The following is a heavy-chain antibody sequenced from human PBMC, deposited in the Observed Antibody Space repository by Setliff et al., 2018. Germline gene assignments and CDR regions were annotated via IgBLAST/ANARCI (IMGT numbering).Heavy chain of an antibody. CDR3: AKEHVVISYVSNTHQHYGMDV. J-gene: IGHJ6*02. CDR2: IYTSGAT. V-gene: IGHV4-4*07. Sequence: SETLSLTCTVSGGSIMNYFWSWIRQPPGKGLEWIGRIYTSGATTYSPSLKSRVSISADTSKNLLSLTLKSVTAADTAVYYCAKEHVVISYVSNTHQHYGMDVWGQGTTVTVSS. CDR1: GGSIMNYF. D-gene: IGHD2-21*01.